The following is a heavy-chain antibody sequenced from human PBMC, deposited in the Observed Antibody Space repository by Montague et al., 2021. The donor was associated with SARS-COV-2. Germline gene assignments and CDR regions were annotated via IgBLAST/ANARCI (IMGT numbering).Heavy chain of an antibody. CDR3: ARGMGGSYLYYFDY. V-gene: IGHV4-59*01. D-gene: IGHD1-26*01. J-gene: IGHJ4*02. CDR1: GGSISSCY. Sequence: SETLSLTCTVSGGSISSCYWSWIRQPPGKGLEWIGYIYYSGSTNXNPSLKSRVTILVDMSKNQFSLKLSSVTAADTAVYYCARGMGGSYLYYFDYWGQGTLVTVSS. CDR2: IYYSGST.